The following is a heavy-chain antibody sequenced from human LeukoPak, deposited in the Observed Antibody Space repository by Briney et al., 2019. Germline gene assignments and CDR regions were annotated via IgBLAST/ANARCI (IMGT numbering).Heavy chain of an antibody. CDR1: GGTFSTYG. Sequence: ASVKVSCKASGGTFSTYGVSWVRQAPGQGLEWMGRIIPILAMTSYAQNFQGRVTITADKSTSTAYMELSSLRSEDTAVYYCARTNYYDSSGYQGAGTYYYGMDVWGQGTTVTVSS. D-gene: IGHD3-22*01. CDR3: ARTNYYDSSGYQGAGTYYYGMDV. J-gene: IGHJ6*02. CDR2: IIPILAMT. V-gene: IGHV1-69*04.